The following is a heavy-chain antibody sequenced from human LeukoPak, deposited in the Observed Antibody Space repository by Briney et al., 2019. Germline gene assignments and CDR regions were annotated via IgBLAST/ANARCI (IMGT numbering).Heavy chain of an antibody. CDR3: ARDYGGDSGWFDP. CDR2: MKPNSGET. V-gene: IGHV1-8*02. Sequence: ASVKVSCKASGGTFSSYAISWVRQAPGQGLEWLGWMKPNSGETGYAQKFQGRVTLTRDTSISTAYMELSGLKSEDTAVYYCARDYGGDSGWFDPWGQGTLVTVSS. J-gene: IGHJ5*02. D-gene: IGHD4-23*01. CDR1: GGTFSSYA.